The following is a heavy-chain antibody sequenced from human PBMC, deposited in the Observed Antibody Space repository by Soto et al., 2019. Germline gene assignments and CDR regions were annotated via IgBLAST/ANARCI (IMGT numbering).Heavy chain of an antibody. CDR3: ARDSGYGSGDSVNHYLEY. CDR2: IKMDASEK. D-gene: IGHD3-10*01. J-gene: IGHJ4*01. CDR1: GFTFGSYW. Sequence: EVQLVESGGGLVQPGGSLRLSCAASGFTFGSYWLSWVRQAPGKGLEWLATIKMDASEKEYVDSVKGPFTMSRDNAKNSPYLQMDSLRAEATAFYYCARDSGYGSGDSVNHYLEYWGDGTLVKVSS. V-gene: IGHV3-7*01.